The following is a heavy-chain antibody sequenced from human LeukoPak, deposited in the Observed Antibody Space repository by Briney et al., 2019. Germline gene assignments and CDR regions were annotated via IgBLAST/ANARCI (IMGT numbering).Heavy chain of an antibody. D-gene: IGHD6-13*01. CDR1: GGTFNNYA. J-gene: IGHJ4*02. V-gene: IGHV1-69*10. CDR2: IIPSLVIA. Sequence: SVKVSFKASGGTFNNYAISWVRPAPGQGLEWVGGIIPSLVIANYAHKFPGRVTITADKSTSNAYMELRSLRSEDTAVDYFSRDSQRAAGTGDLDYWGQGTLVTVSS. CDR3: SRDSQRAAGTGDLDY.